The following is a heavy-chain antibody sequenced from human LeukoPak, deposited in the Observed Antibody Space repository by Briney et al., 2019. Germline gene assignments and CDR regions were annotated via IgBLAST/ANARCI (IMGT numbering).Heavy chain of an antibody. Sequence: GGSLRLSCAASRFTVSSYAMSWVRQAPGKGLEWVSAVGYSGGSTYYADSVKGRFTISRDNSKNTLYLQVNSLRAEDTAVYYCAKGGFGELNFDYWGQGTLVTVSS. V-gene: IGHV3-23*01. CDR2: VGYSGGST. D-gene: IGHD3-10*01. J-gene: IGHJ4*02. CDR1: RFTVSSYA. CDR3: AKGGFGELNFDY.